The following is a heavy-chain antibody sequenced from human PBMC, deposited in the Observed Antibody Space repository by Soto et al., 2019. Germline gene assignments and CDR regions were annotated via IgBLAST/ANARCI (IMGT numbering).Heavy chain of an antibody. CDR1: GGTFSSYA. D-gene: IGHD2-2*01. J-gene: IGHJ6*02. CDR3: ARQVPAAGYYYGMDV. CDR2: IIPIFGTA. Sequence: QVQLVQSGAEVKKPGSSVKVSCKASGGTFSSYAISWVRQAPGQGLEWMGGIIPIFGTANYAQKFQGRVTXTXXXSXXTAYMELSSLRSEDTAVYYCARQVPAAGYYYGMDVWGQGTTVTVSS. V-gene: IGHV1-69*05.